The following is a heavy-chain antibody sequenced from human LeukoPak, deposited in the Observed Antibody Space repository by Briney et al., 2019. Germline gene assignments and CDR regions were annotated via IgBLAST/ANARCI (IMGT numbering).Heavy chain of an antibody. CDR3: ARDTVVVVAATAAKNYYYYMDV. V-gene: IGHV3-48*01. J-gene: IGHJ6*03. D-gene: IGHD2-15*01. CDR1: GFTFSTYT. Sequence: AGGSLRLSCAASGFTFSTYTMNWVRQAPGKGLEWVSYISSSGSTIYYADSVKGRFTISRDNAKNSLYLQMNSLRAEDTAVYYCARDTVVVVAATAAKNYYYYMDVWGKGTTVTVSS. CDR2: ISSSGSTI.